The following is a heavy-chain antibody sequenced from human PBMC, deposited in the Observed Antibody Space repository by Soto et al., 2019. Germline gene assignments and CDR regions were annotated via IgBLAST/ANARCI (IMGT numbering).Heavy chain of an antibody. D-gene: IGHD3-3*01. V-gene: IGHV1-46*01. CDR1: GYTFTTYY. J-gene: IGHJ6*02. CDR3: ARGRFLEGLGNYYYDMDV. CDR2: INPSGGNT. Sequence: QVQLVQSGAEVKKPGASVKVSCKASGYTFTTYYMHWVRQAPGQGLAWMGIINPSGGNTNYAQKFQGRVNMTRDTSTSTVYMELSRLRSEDTAVYYCARGRFLEGLGNYYYDMDVWGQGTTVTVSS.